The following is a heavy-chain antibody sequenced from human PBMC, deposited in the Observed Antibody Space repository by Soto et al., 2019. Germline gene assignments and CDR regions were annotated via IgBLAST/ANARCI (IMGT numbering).Heavy chain of an antibody. V-gene: IGHV1-58*01. CDR1: GFTFTSSA. CDR3: AAVLFHGSGNIISYYYYYYGMDV. Sequence: QMQLVQSGPEVKKPGTSVKVSCKASGFTFTSSAVQWVRQARGQRLEWIGWIVVGSGNTNYAQKFQERVTITRDMSTSTAYMELSSLRSEDTAVYYCAAVLFHGSGNIISYYYYYYGMDVWGQGTTVTVSS. CDR2: IVVGSGNT. D-gene: IGHD3-10*01. J-gene: IGHJ6*02.